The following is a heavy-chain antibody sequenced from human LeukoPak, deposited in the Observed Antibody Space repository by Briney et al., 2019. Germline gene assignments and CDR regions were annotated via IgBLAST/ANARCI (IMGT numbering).Heavy chain of an antibody. Sequence: GGSLRLSCAASGFTFSSYAMHWVRQAPGKGLEWVAVISYDGSNKYYADSVKGRFTISRDNSKNTLYLQMNSLRAEDTAVYYCARAVRSGVGAIGFDYWGQGTLVTVSS. CDR2: ISYDGSNK. V-gene: IGHV3-30-3*01. CDR3: ARAVRSGVGAIGFDY. J-gene: IGHJ4*02. CDR1: GFTFSSYA. D-gene: IGHD1-26*01.